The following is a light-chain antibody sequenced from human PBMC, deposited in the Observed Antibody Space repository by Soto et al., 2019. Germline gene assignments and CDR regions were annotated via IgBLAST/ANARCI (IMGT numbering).Light chain of an antibody. CDR3: QAGARFPHT. Sequence: DIQMTQSPSFVSASIGDRVTITCRASPNIANWLAWYQQQPGRAPKLLIYGASTLQTAVPSRFRGSGSGTEFSLTISSLQAEDFATYYCQAGARFPHTFGQGTKLEIK. J-gene: IGKJ2*01. CDR2: GAS. CDR1: PNIANW. V-gene: IGKV1-12*01.